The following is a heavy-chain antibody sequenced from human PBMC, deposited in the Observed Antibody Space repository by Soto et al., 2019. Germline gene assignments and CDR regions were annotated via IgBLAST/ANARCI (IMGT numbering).Heavy chain of an antibody. CDR3: ARSEGCSSTSCYPQEIDY. Sequence: GGSLRLSCAASGFTFSSYGMHWVRQAPGKGLEWVAVISYDGSNKYYADSVKGRFTISRDNSKNTLYLQMNSLRAEDTAVYYYARSEGCSSTSCYPQEIDYWGQGNLVTVSS. CDR2: ISYDGSNK. CDR1: GFTFSSYG. V-gene: IGHV3-30*03. D-gene: IGHD2-2*01. J-gene: IGHJ4*02.